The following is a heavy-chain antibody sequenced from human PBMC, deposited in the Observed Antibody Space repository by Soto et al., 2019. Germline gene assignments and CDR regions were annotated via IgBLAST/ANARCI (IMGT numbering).Heavy chain of an antibody. V-gene: IGHV4-30-4*01. J-gene: IGHJ4*02. Sequence: QVQLQESGPGLVKPSQTLSLTCTVSGGSISSGDYYWSWIRQPPGKGLEWIGYIYYSGSTYYNPSLKSRVTISVDTSKNQFSLKLSSVTAADTAVYYCAYPLPPDDSSGPHFDYWGQGTLVTVSS. D-gene: IGHD3-22*01. CDR1: GGSISSGDYY. CDR3: AYPLPPDDSSGPHFDY. CDR2: IYYSGST.